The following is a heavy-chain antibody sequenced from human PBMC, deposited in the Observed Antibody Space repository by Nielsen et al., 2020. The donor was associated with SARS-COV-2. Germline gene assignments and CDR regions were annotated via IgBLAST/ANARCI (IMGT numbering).Heavy chain of an antibody. V-gene: IGHV1-8*02. CDR2: MNPNSGNT. CDR1: GYSFTSYE. J-gene: IGHJ4*02. CDR3: ARGNRGPDFDWVMGAGDLDY. Sequence: ASVKVSCKASGYSFTSYEINWVRQATGQGLEWMGWMNPNSGNTGYGQKFQGRVTMTRNTSISTAYMELSSLRSEEPAVYYWARGNRGPDFDWVMGAGDLDYWGQGTLVTVSS. D-gene: IGHD3-9*01.